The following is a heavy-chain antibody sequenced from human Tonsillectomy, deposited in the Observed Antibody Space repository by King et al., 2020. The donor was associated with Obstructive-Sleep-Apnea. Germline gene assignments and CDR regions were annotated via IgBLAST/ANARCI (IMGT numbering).Heavy chain of an antibody. V-gene: IGHV4-39*07. CDR2: LYYSGNT. J-gene: IGHJ6*02. D-gene: IGHD3-16*01. CDR3: ARDWAPDPYHYYGMDV. CDR1: GGSISSSSYY. Sequence: QLQESGPGLVKPSETLSLTCTVSGGSISSSSYYWGWIRQPPGKGLEWIGSLYYSGNTYYNPSLKSRVTISGNTSKNQFSLKLTSVTAADTAVYYCARDWAPDPYHYYGMDVWGQGTTVTVSS.